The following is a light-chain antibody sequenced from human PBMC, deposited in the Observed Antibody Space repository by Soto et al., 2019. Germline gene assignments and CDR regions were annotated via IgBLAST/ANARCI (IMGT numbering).Light chain of an antibody. Sequence: IVVSQSPATLAVSTGEGATLSCRASQTVNNNLAWYQQKPGQAPRLLIYAASSRATGIPARFSGSGSGTEFTLTISGLQSEDFAVYYCRQRDIWPPVTFGQGTRLEIK. CDR2: AAS. CDR3: RQRDIWPPVT. V-gene: IGKV3-15*01. J-gene: IGKJ5*01. CDR1: QTVNNN.